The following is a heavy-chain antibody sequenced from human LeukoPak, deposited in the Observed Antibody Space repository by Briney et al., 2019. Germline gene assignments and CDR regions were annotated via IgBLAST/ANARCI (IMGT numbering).Heavy chain of an antibody. J-gene: IGHJ4*02. Sequence: PSGTLSLTCAVSGGSISSSNWWSWVRQPPGKGLEWIGVIYHSGSTNYNPSLKSRVTISVDKSKNQFSLKLSSVTAADTAVYYCARKSMDYYGSGDFDYWGQGTLVTVSS. CDR2: IYHSGST. D-gene: IGHD3-10*01. V-gene: IGHV4-4*02. CDR1: GGSISSSNW. CDR3: ARKSMDYYGSGDFDY.